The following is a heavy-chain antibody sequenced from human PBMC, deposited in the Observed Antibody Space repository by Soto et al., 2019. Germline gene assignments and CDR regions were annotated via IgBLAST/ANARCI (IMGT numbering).Heavy chain of an antibody. CDR2: ISGSAGSR. CDR3: ATLRGFRDAFDI. CDR1: GFTFSSYA. J-gene: IGHJ3*02. V-gene: IGHV3-23*01. D-gene: IGHD3-10*01. Sequence: EVQLLESGGGLVQPGGSLRLSCAASGFTFSSYAMSWVRQAPGKGLEWVSAISGSAGSRYYADSVKGRFTISRDNSKNTLYLQMNSLRAEDTAVYYCATLRGFRDAFDIWGQGTMVTVSS.